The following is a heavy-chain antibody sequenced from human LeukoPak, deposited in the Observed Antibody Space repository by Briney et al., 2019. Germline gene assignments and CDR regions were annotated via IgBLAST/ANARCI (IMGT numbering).Heavy chain of an antibody. Sequence: GRSLRLSCAVSGFTFSSYGMHWVRQAPGKGLEWVAVISYDGSNKYYADSVKGRFTTSRDNSKNTLYLQMNSLRAEDTAVYYCAKDKVKYSSSLQPDYWGQGTLVTVSS. D-gene: IGHD6-13*01. V-gene: IGHV3-30*18. CDR1: GFTFSSYG. CDR2: ISYDGSNK. J-gene: IGHJ4*02. CDR3: AKDKVKYSSSLQPDY.